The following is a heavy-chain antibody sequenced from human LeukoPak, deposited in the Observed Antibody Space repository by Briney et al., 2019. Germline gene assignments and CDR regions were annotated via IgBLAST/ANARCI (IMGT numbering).Heavy chain of an antibody. J-gene: IGHJ6*03. CDR3: ARVYSSSSKTHYYYYMDV. Sequence: PSETLSLTCAVYGGSFSGYYWSWIRQPPGKGLEWIGEINHSGSTNYNPSLKSRVTISVDTSKNQFSLKLSSVTAADTAVYYCARVYSSSSKTHYYYYMDVWGKGTTVNVSS. CDR2: INHSGST. D-gene: IGHD6-6*01. V-gene: IGHV4-34*01. CDR1: GGSFSGYY.